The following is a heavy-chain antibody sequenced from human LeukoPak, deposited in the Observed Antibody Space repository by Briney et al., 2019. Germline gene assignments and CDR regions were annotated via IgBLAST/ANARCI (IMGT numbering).Heavy chain of an antibody. V-gene: IGHV3-23*05. Sequence: PGGSLRLSCAASGFTFSSYAMTWVRQAPGKGLEWVSSIGSDNKPHYSESVKGRFAISRDNSKNTLYVQMNSLRAEDTAVYYCAKGSSGARPYFFDYWGQGTLIKVSS. J-gene: IGHJ4*02. CDR1: GFTFSSYA. CDR3: AKGSSGARPYFFDY. CDR2: IGSDNKP.